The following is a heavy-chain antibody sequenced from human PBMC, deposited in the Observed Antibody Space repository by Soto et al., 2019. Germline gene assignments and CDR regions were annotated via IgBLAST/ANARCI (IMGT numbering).Heavy chain of an antibody. CDR3: ASGTNGAFFVY. Sequence: QVQLVESGGGLVKPGGSLRLSCAASGFTFSDYYMSWIRQAPGKGLEWVSYISSRSSTIFYADSVKGRFTISRDNVKNSLYLQMTSLRAEDTAVYYCASGTNGAFFVYWGQGMLVTVSS. V-gene: IGHV3-11*01. J-gene: IGHJ4*02. CDR1: GFTFSDYY. CDR2: ISSRSSTI. D-gene: IGHD2-8*01.